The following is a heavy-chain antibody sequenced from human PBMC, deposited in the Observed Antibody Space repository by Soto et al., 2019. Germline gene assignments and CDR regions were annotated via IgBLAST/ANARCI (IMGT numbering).Heavy chain of an antibody. Sequence: QLQLQESGPGLVKPSETLSLTCTVSGGSISSSSYYWGWIRQPPGKGLGWIGSIYYSGSTYYNPSLKSRVTISVDTSKNQFSLKLTSVTAADTAVYYCARQVVVKDWFDPWCQGTLVVVSS. J-gene: IGHJ5*02. D-gene: IGHD2-15*01. CDR2: IYYSGST. V-gene: IGHV4-39*01. CDR1: GGSISSSSYY. CDR3: ARQVVVKDWFDP.